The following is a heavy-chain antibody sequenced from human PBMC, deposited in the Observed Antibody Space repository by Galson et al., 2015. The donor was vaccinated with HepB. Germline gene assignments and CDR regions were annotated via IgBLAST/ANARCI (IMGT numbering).Heavy chain of an antibody. Sequence: SVKVSCKASGYNFINYGISWVRQAPGQGLEWMGRISGYNGNTNYALKLQGRVTISTDTSTTTVHMELRSLRSDDAAMYYCARARYGNSAPDYWGQGTLVTVSS. CDR1: GYNFINYG. V-gene: IGHV1-18*01. D-gene: IGHD4-23*01. CDR2: ISGYNGNT. CDR3: ARARYGNSAPDY. J-gene: IGHJ4*02.